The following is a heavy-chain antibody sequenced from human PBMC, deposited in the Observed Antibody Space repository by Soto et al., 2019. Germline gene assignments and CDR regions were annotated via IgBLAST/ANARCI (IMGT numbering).Heavy chain of an antibody. D-gene: IGHD5-18*01. Sequence: QVQLVQSGAEVKKPGSSVKVSCKASVGTFSSYAISWVRQAPGQGLEWMGGIIPIFGTANYAQKFQGRVTITADESTSTAYMELSSLRSEDTAVYYCARVSDTAMVTGYYYGMDVWGQGTTVTVSS. CDR3: ARVSDTAMVTGYYYGMDV. CDR1: VGTFSSYA. J-gene: IGHJ6*02. V-gene: IGHV1-69*12. CDR2: IIPIFGTA.